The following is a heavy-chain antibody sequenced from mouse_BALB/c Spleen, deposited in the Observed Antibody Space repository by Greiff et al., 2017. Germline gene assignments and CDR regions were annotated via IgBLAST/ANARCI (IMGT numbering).Heavy chain of an antibody. CDR3: ASWGVYDAMDY. Sequence: EVKLVESGPSLVKPSQTLSLTCSVTGDSITSGYWNWIRKFPGNKLEYMGYISYSGSTYYNPSPNRRISITRDTSKDQYYLQLNSVTTEDTATYYCASWGVYDAMDYWGQGTSVTVSS. CDR1: GDSITSGY. J-gene: IGHJ4*01. D-gene: IGHD1-1*01. CDR2: ISYSGST. V-gene: IGHV3-8*02.